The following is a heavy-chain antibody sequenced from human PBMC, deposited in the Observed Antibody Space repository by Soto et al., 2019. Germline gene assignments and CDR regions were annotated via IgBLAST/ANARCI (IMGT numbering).Heavy chain of an antibody. CDR3: ARRGRNDFPNAFDI. D-gene: IGHD1-1*01. CDR2: IYYSGST. CDR1: GGSISSYY. V-gene: IGHV4-59*08. J-gene: IGHJ3*02. Sequence: SETLSLTCTVSGGSISSYYWSWIRQPPGKGLEWIGYIYYSGSTNYNPSLKSRVTISVDTSKNQFSLKLSSVTAADTAVYYCARRGRNDFPNAFDIWGQGTMVTVSS.